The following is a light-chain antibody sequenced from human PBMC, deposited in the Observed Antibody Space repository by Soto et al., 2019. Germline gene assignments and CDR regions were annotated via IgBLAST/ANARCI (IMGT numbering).Light chain of an antibody. V-gene: IGKV1-39*01. Sequence: DIQMTQSPSTLSASVGDRVTITCRASQNISKYLNWYQQKLGKAPKLLIYAASSLQSGVPSRFSGSGSGTEFTLTISSLQPEDFAIYYCQQRQYWPPITFGQGTRRRL. CDR1: QNISKY. CDR2: AAS. J-gene: IGKJ5*01. CDR3: QQRQYWPPIT.